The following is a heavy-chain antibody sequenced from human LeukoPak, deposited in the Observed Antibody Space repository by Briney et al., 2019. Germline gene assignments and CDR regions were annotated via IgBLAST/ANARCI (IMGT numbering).Heavy chain of an antibody. D-gene: IGHD2-2*01. J-gene: IGHJ5*02. CDR1: GYTFTSYG. Sequence: GASVKVSCKASGYTFTSYGISWVRQAPGQGLEWMGWISAYNGNTNYAQKLQGRVTMTTDTSTSTAYMELRSLRSDDTAVYYCAGTVLGYCSSTSCYPQSNWFDPWGQETLVTVSS. CDR2: ISAYNGNT. V-gene: IGHV1-18*01. CDR3: AGTVLGYCSSTSCYPQSNWFDP.